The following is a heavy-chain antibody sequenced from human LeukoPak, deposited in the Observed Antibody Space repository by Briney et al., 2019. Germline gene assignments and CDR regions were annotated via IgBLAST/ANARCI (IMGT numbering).Heavy chain of an antibody. CDR2: ISYDGSNK. J-gene: IGHJ4*02. CDR1: GFTFSSYA. CDR3: ARAGAVYYYDSSGYSPFDY. D-gene: IGHD3-22*01. Sequence: PGGSLRLSCAASGFTFSSYAMHWVRQAPGKGLEWVAVISYDGSNKYYADSVKGRFTISRDNSKNTLYLQMNSLRAEDTAVYYCARAGAVYYYDSSGYSPFDYWGQGTLVTVSS. V-gene: IGHV3-30*04.